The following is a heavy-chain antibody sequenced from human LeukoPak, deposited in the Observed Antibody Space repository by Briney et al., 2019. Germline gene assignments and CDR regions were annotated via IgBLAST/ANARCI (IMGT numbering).Heavy chain of an antibody. CDR2: ISAYNGNT. J-gene: IGHJ4*02. CDR3: ARVGRYSSGWYLGIFDY. CDR1: GYTFTGYY. Sequence: ASVKVSCKTSGYTFTGYYMFWVRQAPGQGLEWMGWISAYNGNTNYAQKLQGRVTMTTDTSTSTAYMELRSLRSDDTAVYYRARVGRYSSGWYLGIFDYWGQGTLVTVSS. D-gene: IGHD6-19*01. V-gene: IGHV1-18*04.